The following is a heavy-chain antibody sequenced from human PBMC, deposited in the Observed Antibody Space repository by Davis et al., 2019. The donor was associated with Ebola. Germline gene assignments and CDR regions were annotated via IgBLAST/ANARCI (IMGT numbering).Heavy chain of an antibody. CDR2: IYYSGIT. D-gene: IGHD2-21*02. CDR1: GGSIISSSSY. Sequence: SETLSLTCTVSGGSIISSSSYWGWIRQPPRKGLEWIGSIYYSGITYYNPSLKSRVTISVDTSKNQFSLKLSSVTAADTAVYYCARFVVVTAIAGFDYWGQGTLVTVSS. CDR3: ARFVVVTAIAGFDY. J-gene: IGHJ4*02. V-gene: IGHV4-39*07.